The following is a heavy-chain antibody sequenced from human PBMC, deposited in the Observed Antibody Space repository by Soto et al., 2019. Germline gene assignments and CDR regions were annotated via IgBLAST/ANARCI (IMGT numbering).Heavy chain of an antibody. J-gene: IGHJ4*02. CDR3: ARGGTAYYDILTPDY. CDR2: IYYSGST. Sequence: TLSLTCTVSCGSISSGGYYWSWIRQHPGKGLEWIGYIYYSGSTYYNPSLKSRVTISVDTSKNQFSLKLSSVTAADTAVYYCARGGTAYYDILTPDYWGQGTLVTVSS. CDR1: CGSISSGGYY. D-gene: IGHD3-9*01. V-gene: IGHV4-31*03.